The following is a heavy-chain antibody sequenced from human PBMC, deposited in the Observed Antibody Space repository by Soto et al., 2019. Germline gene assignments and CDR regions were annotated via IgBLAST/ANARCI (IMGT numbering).Heavy chain of an antibody. Sequence: SETLSLTCTVSYGSVSSGSYYWTWIRQPPGKGLGWIGYIYSSGSTLYNPSLKSRVIISVDQSMNQFSLKLSSVTAADTAVYYCARDSLALFDSWGQGTLVTVSS. V-gene: IGHV4-61*01. CDR3: ARDSLALFDS. CDR1: YGSVSSGSYY. D-gene: IGHD5-12*01. CDR2: IYSSGST. J-gene: IGHJ4*02.